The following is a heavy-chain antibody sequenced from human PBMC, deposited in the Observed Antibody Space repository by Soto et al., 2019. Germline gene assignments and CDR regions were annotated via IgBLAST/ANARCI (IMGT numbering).Heavy chain of an antibody. V-gene: IGHV3-48*03. Sequence: GGFLRLSCGASGFTFSSYEMNWVRQAPGKGLEWVSYISSSGSTIYYADSVKGRFTISRDNAKNSLYLQMNSLRAEDTAVYYSATFSGRQVYYYYRIDVWGQRTTVLVSS. CDR1: GFTFSSYE. CDR2: ISSSGSTI. CDR3: ATFSGRQVYYYYRIDV. D-gene: IGHD6-19*01. J-gene: IGHJ6*02.